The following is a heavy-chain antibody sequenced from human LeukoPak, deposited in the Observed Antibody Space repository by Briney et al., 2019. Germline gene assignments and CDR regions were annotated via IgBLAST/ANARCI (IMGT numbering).Heavy chain of an antibody. D-gene: IGHD1-26*01. V-gene: IGHV1-2*02. CDR3: ARVSVGATTADFDY. CDR2: INPNSGGT. J-gene: IGHJ4*02. CDR1: GYTFTGYY. Sequence: ASVKVSCKASGYTFTGYYMHWVRQAPGQGLEWMGWINPNSGGTNYAQKFQGRVTMTRDTSISTAYMELSRLRSDDTAVYYCARVSVGATTADFDYWGQGTLVTVSS.